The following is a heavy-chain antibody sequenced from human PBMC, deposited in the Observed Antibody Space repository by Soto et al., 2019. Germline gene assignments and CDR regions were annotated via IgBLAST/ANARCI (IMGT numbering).Heavy chain of an antibody. CDR1: GGTFSSYT. J-gene: IGHJ4*02. CDR3: VKIAVAGTGYFDY. Sequence: QVPLVQSGAEVKKPGFSVKVSCKASGGTFSSYTISWVRQAPGQGLEWMGRIIPILGIANYAQKFQGRVTITADKSTSTAYMELSSLRSEDTAVYYCVKIAVAGTGYFDYWGQGTLVTVSS. CDR2: IIPILGIA. V-gene: IGHV1-69*02. D-gene: IGHD6-19*01.